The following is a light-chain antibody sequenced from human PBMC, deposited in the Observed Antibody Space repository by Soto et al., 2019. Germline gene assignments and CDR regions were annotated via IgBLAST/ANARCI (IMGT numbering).Light chain of an antibody. CDR1: QSISSW. Sequence: DIQMTQSPSTLSATAGDRVTITCRASQSISSWSAWYQQKPGKAPKLLIYDASNLESGVPSRFSGSGSGTEFTLTISRLEPADCAVYYCQQYGTSLWTFGQGTKVDIK. CDR2: DAS. CDR3: QQYGTSLWT. V-gene: IGKV1-5*01. J-gene: IGKJ1*01.